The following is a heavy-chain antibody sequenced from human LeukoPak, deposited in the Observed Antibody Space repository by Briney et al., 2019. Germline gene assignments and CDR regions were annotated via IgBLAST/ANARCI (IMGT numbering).Heavy chain of an antibody. Sequence: GGSLRLSCAASGFTFSSYGMSWVRQAPGKGLEWVSAISGSGGSTYYADSVKGRFTISRDNSKNTLYLQMNSLRAEDTAVYYCAKDSVKNYYDSSGYLSTWLSWGQGTLVTVSS. J-gene: IGHJ4*02. CDR1: GFTFSSYG. V-gene: IGHV3-23*01. CDR3: AKDSVKNYYDSSGYLSTWLS. D-gene: IGHD3-22*01. CDR2: ISGSGGST.